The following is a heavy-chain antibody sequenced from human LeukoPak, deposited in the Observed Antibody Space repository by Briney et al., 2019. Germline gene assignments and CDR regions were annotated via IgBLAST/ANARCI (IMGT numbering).Heavy chain of an antibody. V-gene: IGHV4-59*08. J-gene: IGHJ4*02. CDR2: IYHNGRT. Sequence: SETLSLTCTVSGGSISSYYWSCIRQPPGKGLEWIGYIYHNGRTNYNPSLKSRVTISLDTSENQFSLKLSSVTAADTAVYYCASFSDYGGNFFDYWGQGTLVTVSS. CDR1: GGSISSYY. CDR3: ASFSDYGGNFFDY. D-gene: IGHD4-23*01.